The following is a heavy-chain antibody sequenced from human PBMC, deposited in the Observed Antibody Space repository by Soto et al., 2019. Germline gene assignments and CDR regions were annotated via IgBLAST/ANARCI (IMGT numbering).Heavy chain of an antibody. J-gene: IGHJ6*03. V-gene: IGHV1-8*01. D-gene: IGHD3-10*01. CDR2: MNPNSGNT. Sequence: GAPAKASSKAPGYTFTSYAINCVRQATRQGLEWMGWMNPNSGNTGYAQKFQGRVTMTRNTSISTAYMELSSLRSEDTAVYYCARGWRVDYYGSGSYYRSRSHYYYYYMDVWGKGTTVTVSS. CDR3: ARGWRVDYYGSGSYYRSRSHYYYYYMDV. CDR1: GYTFTSYA.